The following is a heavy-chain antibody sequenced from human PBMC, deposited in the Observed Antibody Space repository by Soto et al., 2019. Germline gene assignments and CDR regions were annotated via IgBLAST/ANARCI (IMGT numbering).Heavy chain of an antibody. CDR1: GFTFSDYW. D-gene: IGHD2-21*01. CDR3: ARDIRHSYYSMDV. Sequence: PGGSLRLSCAASGFTFSDYWMSWVRQAPGKGLEWVANIKQDGSEKYYVDSVKGRFTISRDNAKNSLYLQMNRLRAEDTAIYYCARDIRHSYYSMDVCGTAPSVTVSS. V-gene: IGHV3-7*01. J-gene: IGHJ6*03. CDR2: IKQDGSEK.